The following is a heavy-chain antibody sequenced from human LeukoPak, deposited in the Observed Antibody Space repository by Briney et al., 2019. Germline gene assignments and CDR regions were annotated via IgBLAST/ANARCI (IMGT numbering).Heavy chain of an antibody. CDR2: ISTSGNII. CDR1: GFSFSDYE. J-gene: IGHJ6*03. CDR3: ARDATTEIGTVYMDV. V-gene: IGHV3-48*03. D-gene: IGHD1-1*01. Sequence: GGSVRLSCAASGFSFSDYEMNWVRQAPGKGLEWVLHISTSGNIIHYADSVKGRFTISRDNAKNSLYLQMNSLRAEDTALYFCARDATTEIGTVYMDVWGKGTTVTISS.